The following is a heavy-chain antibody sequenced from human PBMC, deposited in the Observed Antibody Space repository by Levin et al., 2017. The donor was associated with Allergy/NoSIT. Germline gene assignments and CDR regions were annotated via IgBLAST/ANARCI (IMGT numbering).Heavy chain of an antibody. J-gene: IGHJ4*02. CDR3: ARDVKFGEILGY. D-gene: IGHD3-10*01. V-gene: IGHV3-48*03. Sequence: PGGSLRLSCAASGFTFSNYEMNWVRQAPGQGLEWVSYIASSDSTIYYADSVKGRFTISRDNAKNSLYLQMNSLRAEDTAVYYCARDVKFGEILGYWGQGTLVTVSS. CDR1: GFTFSNYE. CDR2: IASSDSTI.